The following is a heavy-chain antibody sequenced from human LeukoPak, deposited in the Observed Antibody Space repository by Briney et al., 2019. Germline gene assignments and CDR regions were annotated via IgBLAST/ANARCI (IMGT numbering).Heavy chain of an antibody. CDR2: ISAYNGNT. D-gene: IGHD3-16*02. Sequence: ASVKVSCKASGYTFTNYGISWERQAPGQGLEWMGWISAYNGNTNYAQKLQGRVTMTTDTSTSTAYMELRSLRSDDTAVYHCARDRTGRIIDFDYWGQGTLVAVSS. CDR1: GYTFTNYG. CDR3: ARDRTGRIIDFDY. V-gene: IGHV1-18*01. J-gene: IGHJ4*02.